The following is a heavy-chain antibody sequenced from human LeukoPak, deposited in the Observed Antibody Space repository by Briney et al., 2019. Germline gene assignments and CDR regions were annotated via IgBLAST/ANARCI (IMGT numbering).Heavy chain of an antibody. J-gene: IGHJ4*02. D-gene: IGHD6-6*01. V-gene: IGHV3-33*01. CDR2: IWYDGSNK. Sequence: PGRSLRLSCAASGFTFSSYGMHWVRQAPGKGLGWVAVIWYDGSNKYYADSVKGRFTISRDNSKNTLYLQMNSLRAEDTAVYYCAREDIAARCLAYWGQGTLVTVSS. CDR1: GFTFSSYG. CDR3: AREDIAARCLAY.